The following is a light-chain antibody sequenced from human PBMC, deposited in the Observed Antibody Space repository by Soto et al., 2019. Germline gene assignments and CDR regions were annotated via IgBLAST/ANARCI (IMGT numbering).Light chain of an antibody. CDR2: LGS. CDR3: VQALQTPFT. J-gene: IGKJ3*01. Sequence: DIVMTQSPLSLPVTPGEPASISCRSSQSLLYSNGYNYLDWYLQKPGQSPQLLIYLGSNRASGVPDRFSGSGSGTDFTLKISRVEAEDVGVYYCVQALQTPFTFGPGTKVDIK. CDR1: QSLLYSNGYNY. V-gene: IGKV2-28*01.